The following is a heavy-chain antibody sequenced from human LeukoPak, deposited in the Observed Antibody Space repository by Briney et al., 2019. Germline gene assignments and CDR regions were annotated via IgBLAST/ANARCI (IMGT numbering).Heavy chain of an antibody. CDR1: XFTFDDYT. V-gene: IGHV3-43*01. CDR2: ISWDGGST. CDR3: ARGGSYYEGAFDI. Sequence: GGSLRLSCAASXFTFDDYTMHWVRQAPGKGLEWVSLISWDGGSTYYADSVKGRFTISRDNSKNSLYLQMNSLRTEDTALYYCARGGSYYEGAFDIWGQGTMVTVSS. D-gene: IGHD1-26*01. J-gene: IGHJ3*02.